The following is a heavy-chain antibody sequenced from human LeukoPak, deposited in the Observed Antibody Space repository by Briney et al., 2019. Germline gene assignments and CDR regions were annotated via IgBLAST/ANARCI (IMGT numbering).Heavy chain of an antibody. CDR2: ISGSGGST. Sequence: GGSLRLSCAASGFTFSSYWMSWVRQAPGKGLEWVSEISGSGGSTYYADSVKGRFTISRDNSKNTLYLQMNSLRAEDTAVYYCAKDKEQLVHYYYMDVWGKGTTVTVSS. J-gene: IGHJ6*03. D-gene: IGHD6-6*01. CDR3: AKDKEQLVHYYYMDV. CDR1: GFTFSSYW. V-gene: IGHV3-23*01.